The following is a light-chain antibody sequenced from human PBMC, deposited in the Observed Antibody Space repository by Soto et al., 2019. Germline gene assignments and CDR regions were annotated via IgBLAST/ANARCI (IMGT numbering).Light chain of an antibody. CDR2: GAS. CDR3: QQDNNWPKT. V-gene: IGKV3-15*01. Sequence: EIVMTQSPATLSVSPGERATLSCRASQSVSSNLAWYQQKPGQAPRLLIYGASTRATGIPARFSGSGSGTAVTLTISSLQSEDFAVYYCQQDNNWPKTFGQGTKVEIK. J-gene: IGKJ1*01. CDR1: QSVSSN.